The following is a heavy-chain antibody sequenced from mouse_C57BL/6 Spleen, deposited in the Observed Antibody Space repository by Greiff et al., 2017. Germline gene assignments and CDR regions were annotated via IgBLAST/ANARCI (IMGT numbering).Heavy chain of an antibody. D-gene: IGHD2-1*01. Sequence: VQLQQSGAELVRPGASVKLSCTASGFNIKDDYMHWVKQRPEQGLEWIGWIDPENGDTEYASKFQGKATITADTSSNTAYLQLSSLTSEDTAVYYCTTYGNYVFAYWGQGTLVTVSA. J-gene: IGHJ3*01. CDR3: TTYGNYVFAY. CDR1: GFNIKDDY. V-gene: IGHV14-4*01. CDR2: IDPENGDT.